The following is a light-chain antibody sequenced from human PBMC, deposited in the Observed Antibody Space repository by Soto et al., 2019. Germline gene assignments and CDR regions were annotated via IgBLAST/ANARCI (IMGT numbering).Light chain of an antibody. V-gene: IGKV1-5*01. CDR2: DAS. CDR1: QSISNW. J-gene: IGKJ5*01. CDR3: QHIYSIPIT. Sequence: DIQMTHSPSTLSASVGDIVTITCGASQSISNWLAWYQQKPGKAPKLLIYDASSLQSGVPSRFSGIGSGTDFTLSISSLQPEDFATYYCQHIYSIPITFGQGTRLEIK.